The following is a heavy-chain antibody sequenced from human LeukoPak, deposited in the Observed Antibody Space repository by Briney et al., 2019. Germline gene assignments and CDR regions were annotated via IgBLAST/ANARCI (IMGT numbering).Heavy chain of an antibody. Sequence: GGSLRLSCAASGFTFSNYWMKWVRQAPGKGPEWVASINNDGSGKYYVDSVQGRFTVSRDNAKYSLYLQMNSLRAEDTAVYYCAGGVGATSADYFDYWGQGTLVTVSS. V-gene: IGHV3-7*01. CDR3: AGGVGATSADYFDY. CDR1: GFTFSNYW. CDR2: INNDGSGK. J-gene: IGHJ4*02. D-gene: IGHD1-26*01.